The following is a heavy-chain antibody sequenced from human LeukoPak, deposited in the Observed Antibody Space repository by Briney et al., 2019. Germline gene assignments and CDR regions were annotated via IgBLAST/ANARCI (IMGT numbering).Heavy chain of an antibody. D-gene: IGHD6-13*01. CDR3: ARDRRNSWYNYYGMDV. J-gene: IGHJ6*02. V-gene: IGHV4-59*01. CDR1: GGSISSYY. CDR2: IYYSGST. Sequence: PSETLSLTCTVSGGSISSYYWSWIRQPPGKGLEWIGYIYYSGSTNYNPSLKSRVTISVDTSKNQFSLKLGSVTAADTAVYYCARDRRNSWYNYYGMDVWGQGTTVTVSS.